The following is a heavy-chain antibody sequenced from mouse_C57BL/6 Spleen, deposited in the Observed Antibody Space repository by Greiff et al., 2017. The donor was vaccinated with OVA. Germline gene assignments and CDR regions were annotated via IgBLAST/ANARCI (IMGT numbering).Heavy chain of an antibody. J-gene: IGHJ4*01. CDR2: IDPSDSET. CDR3: TRSGIAGTLDD. CDR1: GYTFTSYW. D-gene: IGHD4-1*01. Sequence: QVQLQQPGAELVRPGSSVKLSCKASGYTFTSYWMHWVKQRPIQGLEWIGNIDPSDSETHYNQKFKDKATLTVDKSYSTAYMQLSSLTSADSAVYYGTRSGIAGTLDDWGQGTTVTVSS. V-gene: IGHV1-52*01.